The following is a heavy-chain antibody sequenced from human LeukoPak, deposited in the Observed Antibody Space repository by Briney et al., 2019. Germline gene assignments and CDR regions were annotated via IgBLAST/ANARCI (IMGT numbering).Heavy chain of an antibody. V-gene: IGHV3-48*04. J-gene: IGHJ6*03. CDR1: GFSFSRDW. Sequence: GGSLRLSCAASGFSFSRDWMTWVRQAPGKGLEWVSYISSSGSTIYYADSVKGRFTISRDNAKNSLYLQMNSLRAEDTAVYYCARDPYYYHYMDVWGKGTTVTVSS. CDR2: ISSSGSTI. CDR3: ARDPYYYHYMDV.